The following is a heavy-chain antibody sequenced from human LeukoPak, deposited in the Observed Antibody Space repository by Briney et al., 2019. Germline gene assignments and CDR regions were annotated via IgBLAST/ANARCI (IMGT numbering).Heavy chain of an antibody. Sequence: GGSLRLSCAASGLTFSEHYMDWLRQTPGKGLEWVGRIRNKANYYTTDYAASVRGRFTISRDDSKSSVSLQMNSLRTEDTALYYCTSLRVGGTPYFDNWGQGTLVTVSS. V-gene: IGHV3-72*01. CDR3: TSLRVGGTPYFDN. CDR2: IRNKANYYTT. CDR1: GLTFSEHY. J-gene: IGHJ4*02. D-gene: IGHD6-19*01.